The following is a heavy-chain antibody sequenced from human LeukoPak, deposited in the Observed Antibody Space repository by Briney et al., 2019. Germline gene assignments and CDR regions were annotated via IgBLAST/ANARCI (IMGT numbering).Heavy chain of an antibody. Sequence: SETLSLTCTVSGGSISSYYWSWIRQPPGKGLEWIGYIYYSGSTNYNPSLKSRVAISVDTSKNQFSLKLSSVTAADTAVYYCASGDGYWEGFDYWGQGTLVTVSS. CDR1: GGSISSYY. D-gene: IGHD5-24*01. V-gene: IGHV4-59*08. J-gene: IGHJ4*02. CDR2: IYYSGST. CDR3: ASGDGYWEGFDY.